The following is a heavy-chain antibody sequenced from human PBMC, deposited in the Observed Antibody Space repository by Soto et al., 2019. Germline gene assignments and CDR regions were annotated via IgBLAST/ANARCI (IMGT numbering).Heavy chain of an antibody. Sequence: SVKVSCKASGFTFTSSAMQWVRQARGQRLEWIGWIVVGSGNTNYAQKFQERVTITRDMSTSTAYMELSSLRSEDTAVYYCAAGGGYDPNPFDYXGQGTLVTVSS. J-gene: IGHJ4*02. D-gene: IGHD3-22*01. CDR1: GFTFTSSA. CDR3: AAGGGYDPNPFDY. V-gene: IGHV1-58*02. CDR2: IVVGSGNT.